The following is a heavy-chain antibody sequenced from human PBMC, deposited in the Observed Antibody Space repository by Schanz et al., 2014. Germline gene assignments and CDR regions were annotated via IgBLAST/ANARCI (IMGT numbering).Heavy chain of an antibody. D-gene: IGHD2-2*01. Sequence: EVQLVESGGGLVQPGGSLRLSCAASGFSFRNFAMSWVRQAPGKGLEWVSAISGSGGSTYYVDSVKGRFTVSRDNSENTLYLQMNSLRAEDTAIYYCAAHETLSTTACYPSWGQGTLVAVSS. J-gene: IGHJ4*02. CDR2: ISGSGGST. V-gene: IGHV3-23*04. CDR1: GFSFRNFA. CDR3: AAHETLSTTACYPS.